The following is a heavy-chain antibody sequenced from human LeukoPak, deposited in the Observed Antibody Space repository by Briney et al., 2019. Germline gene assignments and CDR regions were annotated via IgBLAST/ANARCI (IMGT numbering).Heavy chain of an antibody. D-gene: IGHD6-19*01. CDR3: AKDPAVAGTATYFDY. CDR1: GFTFSNYA. CDR2: ISGSGGST. V-gene: IGHV3-23*01. J-gene: IGHJ4*02. Sequence: GGSLRLSCAASGFTFSNYAMSWVRQAPGKGLEWVSVISGSGGSTYYADSVKGRFTISRDNSKNTLYLQMDSLRAEDTALYYCAKDPAVAGTATYFDYWGREPWSPSPQ.